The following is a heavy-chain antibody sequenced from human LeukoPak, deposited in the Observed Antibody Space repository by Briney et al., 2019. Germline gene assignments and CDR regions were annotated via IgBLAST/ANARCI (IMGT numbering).Heavy chain of an antibody. Sequence: PSETLSLTCTVSGGSISSYYWSWIRQPPWKGLEWIGYSYYSGSTNYNPSLKSRVTISVDASKNQFSLKLSSVTASDTAVYYCARDLHYYDSSGHRYYYYYGMDVWGQGTTVTVSS. CDR2: SYYSGST. V-gene: IGHV4-59*01. J-gene: IGHJ6*02. CDR1: GGSISSYY. CDR3: ARDLHYYDSSGHRYYYYYGMDV. D-gene: IGHD3-22*01.